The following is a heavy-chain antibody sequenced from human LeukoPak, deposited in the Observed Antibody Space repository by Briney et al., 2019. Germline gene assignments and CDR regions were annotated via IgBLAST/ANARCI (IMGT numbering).Heavy chain of an antibody. CDR3: ARESGSSWYGGGPFYYYYGMDV. CDR2: INSVGSST. D-gene: IGHD6-13*01. CDR1: GFTFSSYW. J-gene: IGHJ6*02. Sequence: PGGSLRLSCAASGFTFSSYWMHWVRQAPGKGLVWVSRINSVGSSTSYADCVKGRFTISRDNAKNTLYLQMNSLRAEDTAVYNCARESGSSWYGGGPFYYYYGMDVWGQGTTVTVSS. V-gene: IGHV3-74*01.